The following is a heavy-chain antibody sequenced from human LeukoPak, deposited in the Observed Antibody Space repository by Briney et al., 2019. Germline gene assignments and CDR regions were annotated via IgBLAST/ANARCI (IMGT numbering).Heavy chain of an antibody. CDR1: GDSISSYY. Sequence: PSETLSLTCTVSGDSISSYYWSWIRQPPGKGLEWIGYIYTSGGTNFIPSLKGRVTISIDTSKNQFSLKLSSVTAADSAVYYCARLTRLSTSPDRYYLDYWGQGTLVTVSS. J-gene: IGHJ4*02. D-gene: IGHD6-6*01. V-gene: IGHV4-4*09. CDR2: IYTSGGT. CDR3: ARLTRLSTSPDRYYLDY.